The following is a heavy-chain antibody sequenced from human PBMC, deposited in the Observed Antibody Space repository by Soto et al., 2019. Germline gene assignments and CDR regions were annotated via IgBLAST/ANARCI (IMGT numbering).Heavy chain of an antibody. CDR1: GFTFSDSY. V-gene: IGHV3-11*01. CDR2: ISSSDSII. D-gene: IGHD3-22*01. Sequence: LRLSCAASGFTFSDSYMSWIRQAPGKGLEWVSYISSSDSIIYYSDSVKGRFIISRDNAKNSLYLQMNSLRAEDTAVYYCARDLGYYDSSGYFDYWGQGTLVTVSS. CDR3: ARDLGYYDSSGYFDY. J-gene: IGHJ4*02.